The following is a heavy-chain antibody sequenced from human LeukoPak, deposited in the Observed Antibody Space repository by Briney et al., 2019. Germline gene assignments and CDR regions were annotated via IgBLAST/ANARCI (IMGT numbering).Heavy chain of an antibody. V-gene: IGHV3-23*01. CDR3: AKDSPYYYDSSGYYYGSGHDAFDI. CDR2: ISGSGGST. CDR1: GFTFSSYA. J-gene: IGHJ3*02. D-gene: IGHD3-22*01. Sequence: PGGSLRLSCAASGFTFSSYAMSWVRQAPGKGLEWVSAISGSGGSTYYADSVKGRFTISRDNSKNTLYLQMNSLRAEDTAVYYCAKDSPYYYDSSGYYYGSGHDAFDIWGQGTMVTVSS.